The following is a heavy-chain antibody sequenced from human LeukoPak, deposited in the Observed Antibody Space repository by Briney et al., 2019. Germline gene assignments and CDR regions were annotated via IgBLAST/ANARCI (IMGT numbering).Heavy chain of an antibody. J-gene: IGHJ4*02. CDR3: AAHAETSSHTQSLGLVDY. CDR2: ISWNSGSI. Sequence: GGSLRLSCAASGFTFDDYAMHWVRQAPGRGLEWVSGISWNSGSIGYADSVKGRFTISRDNAKNSLYLQMNSLRAEDTALYYCAAHAETSSHTQSLGLVDYWGQGTLVTVSS. CDR1: GFTFDDYA. D-gene: IGHD5-12*01. V-gene: IGHV3-9*01.